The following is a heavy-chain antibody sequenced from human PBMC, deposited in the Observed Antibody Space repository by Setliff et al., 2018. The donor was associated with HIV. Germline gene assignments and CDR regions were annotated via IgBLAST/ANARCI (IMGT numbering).Heavy chain of an antibody. CDR2: IYHSGST. V-gene: IGHV4-4*02. CDR1: GGSISSSNW. CDR3: AGVGCSGGKCYWFDP. Sequence: PSETLSLTCAVSGGSISSSNWWSWVRQSPGKGLEWIGEIYHSGSTNYNPSLKSRVIISVDKSKNQFSLKLSSVTAADTAVYYCAGVGCSGGKCYWFDPWGQGTLVTVS. D-gene: IGHD2-15*01. J-gene: IGHJ5*02.